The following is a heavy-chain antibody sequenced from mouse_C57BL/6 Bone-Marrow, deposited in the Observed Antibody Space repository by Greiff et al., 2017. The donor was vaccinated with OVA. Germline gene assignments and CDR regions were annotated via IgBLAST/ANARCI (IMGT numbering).Heavy chain of an antibody. CDR2: IDPSDSYT. J-gene: IGHJ4*01. CDR1: GYTFTSYW. V-gene: IGHV1-59*01. D-gene: IGHD3-3*01. CDR3: ARNSYRYYYAMDY. Sequence: QVQLQQPGAELVRPGTSVKLSCKASGYTFTSYWMHWVQQRPGQGLEWIGVIDPSDSYTNYNQKVKGKATLTVDTSSSTATMQLSNLTSEDSAVYYSARNSYRYYYAMDYWGQGTSVTVSS.